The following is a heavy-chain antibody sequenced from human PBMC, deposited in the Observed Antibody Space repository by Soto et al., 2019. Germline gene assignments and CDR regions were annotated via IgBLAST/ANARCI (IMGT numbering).Heavy chain of an antibody. J-gene: IGHJ6*02. CDR3: AREWYLAPLLELWLSSVRKKYYYYGMDV. Sequence: ASVKVSCKASGYTFTSYGISWVRQAPGQGLEWMGWISAYNGNTNYAQKLQGRVTMTTGTSTSTAYMELRSLRSDDTAVYYCAREWYLAPLLELWLSSVRKKYYYYGMDVWGQGTTVTVSS. CDR1: GYTFTSYG. V-gene: IGHV1-18*01. D-gene: IGHD5-18*01. CDR2: ISAYNGNT.